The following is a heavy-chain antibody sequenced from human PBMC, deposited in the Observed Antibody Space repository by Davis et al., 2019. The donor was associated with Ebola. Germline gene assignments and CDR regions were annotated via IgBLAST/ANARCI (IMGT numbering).Heavy chain of an antibody. V-gene: IGHV4-4*07. CDR1: GGSIRGYY. CDR3: ARTPRRRGGPKEAVAGTLIDY. Sequence: PSETLSLTCTVSGGSIRGYYWSWIRQPAGKGLEWIGRIHTSGSTNYNPSLKSRVTMSVDTSKNQFSLKLSSVTAADAAVYYCARTPRRRGGPKEAVAGTLIDYWGQGTLVTVSS. D-gene: IGHD6-19*01. CDR2: IHTSGST. J-gene: IGHJ4*02.